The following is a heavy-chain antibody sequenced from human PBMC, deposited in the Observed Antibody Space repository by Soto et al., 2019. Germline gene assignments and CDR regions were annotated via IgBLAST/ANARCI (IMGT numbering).Heavy chain of an antibody. D-gene: IGHD3-10*01. Sequence: QVQLVQSGVEVKKPGASVKVSCKASGYTFNSYGISWVRQAPGQGLEWVGWISTSNGNTDYAQKLQGRVTVTTDTSTSTASRELTRLRSDDTAVYYCARGCFGMSGDDAFDIWGQGTMVTVSS. CDR3: ARGCFGMSGDDAFDI. J-gene: IGHJ3*02. V-gene: IGHV1-18*01. CDR2: ISTSNGNT. CDR1: GYTFNSYG.